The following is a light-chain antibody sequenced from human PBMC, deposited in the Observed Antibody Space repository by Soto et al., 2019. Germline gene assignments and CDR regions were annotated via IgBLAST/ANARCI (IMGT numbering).Light chain of an antibody. CDR3: QQYNNWPRT. Sequence: EIVMTQSRATLSVSPGERATLSCRASQSVSSNLAWYQQKPGQAPRLLIYGASTRATGIPARFSGSGSGTEFTLTISSLQSEDFAAYYCQQYNNWPRTFGQGTKVDIK. CDR2: GAS. V-gene: IGKV3-15*01. J-gene: IGKJ1*01. CDR1: QSVSSN.